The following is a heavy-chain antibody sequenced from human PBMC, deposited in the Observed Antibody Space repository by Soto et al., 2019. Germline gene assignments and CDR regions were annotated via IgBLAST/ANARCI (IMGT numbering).Heavy chain of an antibody. Sequence: SVKVSCKASGGTFSSYAISWVRQAPGQGLEWMGGIIPIFGTANYAQKFQGRVTITADESTSTAYMELSSLRSEDTAVYYCARSRTIFGVVIMRRYYYYGMDVWGQGTTVTVSS. CDR2: IIPIFGTA. V-gene: IGHV1-69*13. D-gene: IGHD3-3*01. CDR1: GGTFSSYA. J-gene: IGHJ6*02. CDR3: ARSRTIFGVVIMRRYYYYGMDV.